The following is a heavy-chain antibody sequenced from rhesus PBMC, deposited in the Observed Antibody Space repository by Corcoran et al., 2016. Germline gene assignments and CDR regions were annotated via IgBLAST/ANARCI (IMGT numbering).Heavy chain of an antibody. CDR3: ARRKEDSSYYVDY. Sequence: QVQLQESGPGLVKPSETLSLTCAVSGGSISSSYFYWSCIRPAPGTGLEWITYISYGGRSSYNPTLKSRGTIASDTTKSQFSLKLGSVTAADTAVYYCARRKEDSSYYVDYWGQGVLVTVSS. J-gene: IGHJ4*01. CDR2: ISYGGRS. D-gene: IGHD6-13*01. V-gene: IGHV4-122*02. CDR1: GGSISSSYFY.